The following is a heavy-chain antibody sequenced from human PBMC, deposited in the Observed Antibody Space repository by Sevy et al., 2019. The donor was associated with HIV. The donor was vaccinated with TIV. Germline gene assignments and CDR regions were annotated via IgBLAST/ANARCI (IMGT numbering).Heavy chain of an antibody. CDR3: ARDRRNYGMDV. CDR2: ISPIFGTA. CDR1: GGTFSSYA. V-gene: IGHV1-69*13. Sequence: ASGKVSCKASGGTFSSYAISWVRQAPGQGLEWMGGISPIFGTANYAQKFQSRVTITADESTSTAYKELSRLRSEDTAVYYCARDRRNYGMDVWGQGTTVTVSS. J-gene: IGHJ6*02.